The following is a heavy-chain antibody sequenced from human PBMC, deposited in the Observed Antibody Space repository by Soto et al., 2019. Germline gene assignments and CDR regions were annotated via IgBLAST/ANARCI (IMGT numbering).Heavy chain of an antibody. D-gene: IGHD3-3*01. V-gene: IGHV5-51*01. J-gene: IGHJ6*02. CDR2: IYPVDSDT. CDR1: GYSFTSYW. CDR3: ARHWYDFWSGYPHYYGMDV. Sequence: PGESLKISCKGSGYSFTSYWIGWVRQMPGKGLEWKGIIYPVDSDTRYSPSFQGQVTISADKSISTAYLQWSSLKASDTAMYYCARHWYDFWSGYPHYYGMDVWGQGTTVTVSS.